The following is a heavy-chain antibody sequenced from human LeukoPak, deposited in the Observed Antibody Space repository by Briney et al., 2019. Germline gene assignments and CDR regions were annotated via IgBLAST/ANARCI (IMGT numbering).Heavy chain of an antibody. V-gene: IGHV3-23*01. CDR1: GFTFSSYA. CDR3: AKVAGYYDSSGYLDAFDI. J-gene: IGHJ3*02. D-gene: IGHD3-22*01. Sequence: PGGSLRLSCAASGFTFSSYAMSWVRQAPGKGLEWVSAISGRGGSTYYADSVKGRFTISRDNSKNTLYLQMNSLRAEDTAVYYCAKVAGYYDSSGYLDAFDIWGQGTMVTVSS. CDR2: ISGRGGST.